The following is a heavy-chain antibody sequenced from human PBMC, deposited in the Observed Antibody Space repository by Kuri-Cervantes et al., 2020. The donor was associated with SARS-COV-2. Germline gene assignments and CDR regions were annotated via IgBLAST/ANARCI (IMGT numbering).Heavy chain of an antibody. Sequence: GESLKISCAASTLTFNTYNMNWVRQAPGKGLEWVSSIAGSLTYYADSVKGRFTISRDNAKNSLYLQMNSLRAEDTALYYCARESSSSTYAFDIWGQGTMVTVSS. J-gene: IGHJ3*02. CDR1: TLTFNTYN. V-gene: IGHV3-69-1*01. CDR2: IAGSLT. CDR3: ARESSSSTYAFDI. D-gene: IGHD6-6*01.